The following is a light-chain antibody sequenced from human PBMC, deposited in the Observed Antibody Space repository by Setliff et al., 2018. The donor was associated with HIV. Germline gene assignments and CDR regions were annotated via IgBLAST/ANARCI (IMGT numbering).Light chain of an antibody. CDR1: SSNIGAAYD. J-gene: IGLJ3*02. CDR3: QSHDSSLNSWL. Sequence: QSVLTQPPSVSGAPGQRVTISCAGSSSNIGAAYDVHWYQQVSGTAPKLLIYGNSNRPSGVPDRFSGSKSGTSASLVITGLQAEDEADYYCQSHDSSLNSWLFGGGTKVTVL. V-gene: IGLV1-40*01. CDR2: GNS.